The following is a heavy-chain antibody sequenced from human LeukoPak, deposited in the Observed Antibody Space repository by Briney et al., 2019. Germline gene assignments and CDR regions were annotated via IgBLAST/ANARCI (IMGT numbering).Heavy chain of an antibody. Sequence: GGSLRLSCAASGFTFSSYAMSWVRQGPGKGLEWVGFVSHDGTKDYYGDSVTGRFTISRDNAGNMVDLQMNSLTSADTAVYFCARELSPYGSGTSSSFRYWGQGALVIVSS. CDR3: ARELSPYGSGTSSSFRY. CDR1: GFTFSSYA. V-gene: IGHV3-30*03. J-gene: IGHJ4*02. D-gene: IGHD3-10*01. CDR2: VSHDGTKD.